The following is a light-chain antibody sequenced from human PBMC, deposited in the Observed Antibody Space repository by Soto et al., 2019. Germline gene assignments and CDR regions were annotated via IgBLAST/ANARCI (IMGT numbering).Light chain of an antibody. CDR2: GAS. J-gene: IGKJ5*01. CDR1: QSVSSSY. Sequence: EIVLTQSPGTLSLSPGERATLSCRASQSVSSSYLAWYQQKPGRAPRLLIYGASSRATGIPDRFSGSGSGTDFTLTISRPEPEDFAVYFCQHYGSSPPVTFGQGTRLEIK. CDR3: QHYGSSPPVT. V-gene: IGKV3-20*01.